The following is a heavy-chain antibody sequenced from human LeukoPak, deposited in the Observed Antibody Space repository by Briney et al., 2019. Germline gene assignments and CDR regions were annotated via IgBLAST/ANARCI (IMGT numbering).Heavy chain of an antibody. D-gene: IGHD3-10*01. CDR2: ISSSSSYI. J-gene: IGHJ2*01. V-gene: IGHV3-21*01. CDR1: GFTFSSYS. Sequence: GGSLRLSCAASGFTFSSYSMNWVRQAPGKGPEWVSSISSSSSYIYYADSVKGRFTISRDNAKNSLYLQMNSLRAEDTAVYYCARDRPGGYFDLWGRGTLVTASA. CDR3: ARDRPGGYFDL.